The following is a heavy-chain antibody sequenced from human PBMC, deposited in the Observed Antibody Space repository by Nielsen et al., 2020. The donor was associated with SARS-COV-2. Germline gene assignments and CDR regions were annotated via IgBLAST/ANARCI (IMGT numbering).Heavy chain of an antibody. CDR1: GGSISSYY. CDR2: IYYSGST. V-gene: IGHV4-59*12. D-gene: IGHD5-12*01. CDR3: ASAKWLRYYGMDV. J-gene: IGHJ6*02. Sequence: SETLSLTCTVSGGSISSYYWSWIRQPPGKGLEWIGYIYYSGSTNYNPSLKSRVTISVDTSKNQFSLKLSSVTAADTAVYYCASAKWLRYYGMDVWGQGTTVTVSS.